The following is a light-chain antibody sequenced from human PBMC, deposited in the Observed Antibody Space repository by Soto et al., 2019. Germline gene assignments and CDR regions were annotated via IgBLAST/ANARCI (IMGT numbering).Light chain of an antibody. CDR2: DAS. J-gene: IGKJ5*01. Sequence: EIVLTHSPSTLSLSPVERATLSFMASQIVSSYLAWYQQKPGQAPRLLIYDASNRATGIPARFSGSGSGTDLNLTISSLEPEDFAVYYCQQRSNWPLGINFGQGTRLEIK. CDR1: QIVSSY. V-gene: IGKV3-11*01. CDR3: QQRSNWPLGIN.